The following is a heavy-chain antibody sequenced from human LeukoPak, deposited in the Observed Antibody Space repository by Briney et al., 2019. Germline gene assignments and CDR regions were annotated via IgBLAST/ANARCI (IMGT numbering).Heavy chain of an antibody. CDR3: ARGKYSSGWFDY. J-gene: IGHJ4*02. Sequence: PGGSLRLSCAASGFTFSSYSMSWVRQAPGKGLEWLSSITTSSTYIPYADSVKGRFTISRDNAKNSLYLQMNSLRAEDTAVYYCARGKYSSGWFDYWGQGTLVTVSS. CDR1: GFTFSSYS. CDR2: ITTSSTYI. V-gene: IGHV3-21*01. D-gene: IGHD6-19*01.